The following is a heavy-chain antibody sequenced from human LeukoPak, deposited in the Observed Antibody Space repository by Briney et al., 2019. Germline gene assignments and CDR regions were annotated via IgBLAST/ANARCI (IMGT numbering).Heavy chain of an antibody. Sequence: ASVKVSCKXSGYTFTSYDINWVRQATGQGLEWMGWMNPNSGNTGYAQKFQGRVTMTRSTSISTAYMELSSLRSEDTAVYYCARGRGGWYYFDYWGQGTLVTVSS. CDR2: MNPNSGNT. D-gene: IGHD6-19*01. CDR1: GYTFTSYD. CDR3: ARGRGGWYYFDY. V-gene: IGHV1-8*01. J-gene: IGHJ4*02.